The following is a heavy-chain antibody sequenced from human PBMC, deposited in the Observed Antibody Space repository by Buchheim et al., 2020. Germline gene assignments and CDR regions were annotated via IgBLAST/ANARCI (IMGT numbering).Heavy chain of an antibody. CDR2: ISYDGSNK. J-gene: IGHJ4*02. Sequence: VQLLESGGGVVQPGRSLRLSCAASGFTFSSYAMHWVRQAPGKGLEWVAVISYDGSNKYYADSVKGRFTISRDNSKNTLYLQMNSQRAEDTAVYYCASIVARKNTNEIWGQGTL. CDR3: ASIVARKNTNEI. V-gene: IGHV3-30-3*01. D-gene: IGHD2-15*01. CDR1: GFTFSSYA.